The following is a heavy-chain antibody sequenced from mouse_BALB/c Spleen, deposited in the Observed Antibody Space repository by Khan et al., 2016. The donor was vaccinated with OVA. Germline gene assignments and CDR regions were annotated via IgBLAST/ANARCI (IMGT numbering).Heavy chain of an antibody. D-gene: IGHD2-10*01. V-gene: IGHV2-6-1*01. J-gene: IGHJ4*01. CDR3: ARQPYYHYNIMDY. Sequence: QVQLKESGPGLAAPSQSLSITCTISGFSLTNYGVHWVRQPPGKGLEWLVVIWSDGNTNYNSALKSRLTITKDNSQSQVFLKINSLHTDDTAIYFGARQPYYHYNIMDYWGQGTSVTVSS. CDR1: GFSLTNYG. CDR2: IWSDGNT.